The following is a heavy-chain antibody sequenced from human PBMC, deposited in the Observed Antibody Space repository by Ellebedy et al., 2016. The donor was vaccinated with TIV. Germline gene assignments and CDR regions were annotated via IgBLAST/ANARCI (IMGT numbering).Heavy chain of an antibody. Sequence: GESLKISCAASGFTFSSYAMNWVRQAPGKGLELVSAISGSGGSTYYADSVKGRFTISRDHSKNMLYLQMNSLRAEDTAVYYCAKSSNFWSGDFDYWGQGTLVTVSS. J-gene: IGHJ4*02. V-gene: IGHV3-23*01. CDR2: ISGSGGST. D-gene: IGHD3-3*01. CDR3: AKSSNFWSGDFDY. CDR1: GFTFSSYA.